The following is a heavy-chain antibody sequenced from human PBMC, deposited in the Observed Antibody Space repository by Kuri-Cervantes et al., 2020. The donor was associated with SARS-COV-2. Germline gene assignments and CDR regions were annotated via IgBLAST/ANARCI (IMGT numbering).Heavy chain of an antibody. Sequence: ASVKVSCKASGYTFTSYDISWVRQAPGQGLEWMGWISAYNGNTNYAQRLQGRVTMTTDTSTSTAYMELRSLRSDDTAVYYCARARYYDILTGDPDAFDIWGQGTMVTVSS. J-gene: IGHJ3*02. V-gene: IGHV1-18*01. D-gene: IGHD3-9*01. CDR1: GYTFTSYD. CDR3: ARARYYDILTGDPDAFDI. CDR2: ISAYNGNT.